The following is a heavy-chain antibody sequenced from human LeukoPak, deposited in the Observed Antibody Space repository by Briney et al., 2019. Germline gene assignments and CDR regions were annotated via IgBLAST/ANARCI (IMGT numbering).Heavy chain of an antibody. CDR3: ARGLLWFGDDNWFDP. D-gene: IGHD3-10*01. V-gene: IGHV1-46*01. CDR1: GYTFISYY. Sequence: ASVKVSCKASGYTFISYYMHWVRQAPGQGLEWMGIINPSGGSTSYAQKFQGRVTMTRDMSTSTVYMELSSLRSEDTAVYYCARGLLWFGDDNWFDPWGQGALVTVSS. J-gene: IGHJ5*02. CDR2: INPSGGST.